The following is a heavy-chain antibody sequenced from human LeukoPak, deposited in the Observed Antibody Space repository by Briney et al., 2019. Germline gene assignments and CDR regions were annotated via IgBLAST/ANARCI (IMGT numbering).Heavy chain of an antibody. Sequence: GGSLRLSCAASGFSFSSYWMSWVRQAPGKGLEWVANIKGDGREKYYVDSVKGRFTISRDNAKNSLYLQMNSLRAEDTAVYYCADGEGLPLDYWGQGTLVTVSS. CDR2: IKGDGREK. CDR1: GFSFSSYW. CDR3: ADGEGLPLDY. J-gene: IGHJ4*02. V-gene: IGHV3-7*01. D-gene: IGHD3-3*01.